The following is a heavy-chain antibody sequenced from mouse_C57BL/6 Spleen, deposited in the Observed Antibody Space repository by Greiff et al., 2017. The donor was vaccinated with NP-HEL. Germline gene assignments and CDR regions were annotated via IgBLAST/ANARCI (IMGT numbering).Heavy chain of an antibody. Sequence: QVQLQQPGAELVRPGSSVKLSCKASGYTFTSYWMDWVKQRPGQGLEWIGNIYPSDSETHYNQKFKDKATLTVDKSSSTAYMQLSSLTSEDSAVYYCARRGPYDYWFAYWGQGTLVTVSA. D-gene: IGHD2-4*01. J-gene: IGHJ3*01. CDR1: GYTFTSYW. CDR3: ARRGPYDYWFAY. V-gene: IGHV1-61*01. CDR2: IYPSDSET.